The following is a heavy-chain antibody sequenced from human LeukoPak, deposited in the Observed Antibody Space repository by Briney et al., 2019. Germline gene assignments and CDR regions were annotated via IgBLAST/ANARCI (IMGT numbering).Heavy chain of an antibody. CDR3: ARAGGRIVAAVNDAFDI. Sequence: GASVKVSCKASGGTFSSYAISWVRQAPGQGLEWMGRIIPILGIANYAQKFQGRVTITADKSTSTAYMELSSLRSEDTAVYYCARAGGRIVAAVNDAFDIWGQGTMVTVSS. D-gene: IGHD5-12*01. CDR1: GGTFSSYA. V-gene: IGHV1-69*04. CDR2: IIPILGIA. J-gene: IGHJ3*02.